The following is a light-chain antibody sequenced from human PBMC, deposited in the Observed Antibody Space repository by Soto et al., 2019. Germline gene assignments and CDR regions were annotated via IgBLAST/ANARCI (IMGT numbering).Light chain of an antibody. CDR2: DVN. V-gene: IGLV2-11*01. Sequence: QXVLTQPRSVSGSPVQSVTISCTGTSSDVGGYNYVSWYQQHPGKAPKFMIYDVNKRPSGVPDRFSGSKSGNTASLTISGLQTEDEADYYCCSYAGSYSFVFGTGTKVTVL. J-gene: IGLJ1*01. CDR1: SSDVGGYNY. CDR3: CSYAGSYSFV.